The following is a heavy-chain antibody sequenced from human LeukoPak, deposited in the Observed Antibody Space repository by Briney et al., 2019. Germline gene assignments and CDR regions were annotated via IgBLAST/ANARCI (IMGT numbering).Heavy chain of an antibody. CDR2: IYYSGST. CDR3: AREGGSGHFDY. V-gene: IGHV4-39*02. Sequence: SETLSLTCTVSGGSISSSSYYWGWIRQPPGKGLEWIGSIYYSGSTYYNPSLKSRVTISVDTSKNQFSLKLSSVTAADTAVYYCAREGGSGHFDYWGQGTLVTVSS. CDR1: GGSISSSSYY. D-gene: IGHD3-10*01. J-gene: IGHJ4*02.